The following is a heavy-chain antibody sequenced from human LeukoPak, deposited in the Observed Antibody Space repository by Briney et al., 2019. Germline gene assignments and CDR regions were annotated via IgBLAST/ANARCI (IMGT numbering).Heavy chain of an antibody. CDR1: GYTFNDNY. CDR2: INPNSGGT. J-gene: IGHJ4*02. Sequence: ASVKVSCKASGYTFNDNYIHWVRQVPGQGLEWMAWINPNSGGTNYAQKFQGRVTVTRDTSISTAYMELSRLRSDDTAVYYCARNIWSVSDLDYWGQGTLVTVSS. CDR3: ARNIWSVSDLDY. D-gene: IGHD3-3*01. V-gene: IGHV1-2*02.